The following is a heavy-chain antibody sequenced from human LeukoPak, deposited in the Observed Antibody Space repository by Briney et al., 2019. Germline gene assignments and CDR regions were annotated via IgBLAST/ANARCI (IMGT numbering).Heavy chain of an antibody. J-gene: IGHJ6*02. Sequence: GGSLRLSCAASGFTFSGSAMHWVRQASGKGLEWVGRIRSKANSYATAYAASVKGRFTISRDDSKNTAYLQMNSLKTEDTAVYYCTGPSGSHSPDYYYYGMDVWGQGTTVTVSS. CDR2: IRSKANSYAT. CDR3: TGPSGSHSPDYYYYGMDV. CDR1: GFTFSGSA. D-gene: IGHD3-10*01. V-gene: IGHV3-73*01.